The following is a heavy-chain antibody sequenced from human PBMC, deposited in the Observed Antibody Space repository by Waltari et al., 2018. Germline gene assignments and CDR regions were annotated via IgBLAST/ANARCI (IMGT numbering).Heavy chain of an antibody. CDR1: GGSFSGYY. Sequence: QVQLQQWGAGLLKPSETLSLTCAVYGGSFSGYYWSWIRQPPGKGLEWIGEINHSGSTNYNPSLKSRVTISVDTSKNQFSLKLSSVTAADTAVYYCARGERITIFGVVTSSYGMDVWGQGTTVTVSS. CDR3: ARGERITIFGVVTSSYGMDV. CDR2: INHSGST. D-gene: IGHD3-3*01. J-gene: IGHJ6*02. V-gene: IGHV4-34*01.